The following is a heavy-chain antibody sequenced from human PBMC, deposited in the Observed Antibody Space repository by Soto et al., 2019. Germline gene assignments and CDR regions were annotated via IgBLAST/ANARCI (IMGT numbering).Heavy chain of an antibody. CDR3: AKPVASELRYCGGDCPIHGFDY. J-gene: IGHJ4*02. CDR1: GFTFSSYG. D-gene: IGHD2-21*02. CDR2: ISYDGSNK. V-gene: IGHV3-30*18. Sequence: GGSLRLSCAASGFTFSSYGMHWVRQAPGKGLEWVAVISYDGSNKYYADSVKGRFTISRDNSKNTLYLQMNSLRAEDTAVYYCAKPVASELRYCGGDCPIHGFDYWGQGTLVTVSS.